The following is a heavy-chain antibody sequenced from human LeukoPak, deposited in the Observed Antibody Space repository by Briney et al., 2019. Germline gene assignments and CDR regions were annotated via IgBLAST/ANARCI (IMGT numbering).Heavy chain of an antibody. Sequence: GGSLRLSCVASGFTFSNYAMHWVRQAPGKGLEWVAVISDDGSNNYYADSVKGRFTISRDNSRSTLYLQMNSLRPEDTAIYYCAREGYYGSGSPPSLYFDYWGQGTLVTVSS. CDR1: GFTFSNYA. J-gene: IGHJ4*02. CDR3: AREGYYGSGSPPSLYFDY. D-gene: IGHD3-10*01. V-gene: IGHV3-30*03. CDR2: ISDDGSNN.